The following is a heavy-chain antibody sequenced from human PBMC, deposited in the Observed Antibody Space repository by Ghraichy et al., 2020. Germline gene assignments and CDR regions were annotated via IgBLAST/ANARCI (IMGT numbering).Heavy chain of an antibody. CDR3: ARGSRSLSLRVTMMLNYFDP. CDR1: GGSFSDYY. CDR2: INHSGRT. V-gene: IGHV4-34*01. J-gene: IGHJ5*02. D-gene: IGHD3-22*01. Sequence: SETLSLTCAVYGGSFSDYYWSWIRQPPGKGLEWIGEINHSGRTNYNPSLKSRVTISVDTFKNQFSLKVKSVTAADTAVYYCARGSRSLSLRVTMMLNYFDPWGQGTLVTVSS.